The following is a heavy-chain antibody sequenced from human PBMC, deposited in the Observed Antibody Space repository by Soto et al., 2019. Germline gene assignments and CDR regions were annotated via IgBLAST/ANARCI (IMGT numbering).Heavy chain of an antibody. CDR3: ARCYCSIGSCYTCWHFDL. J-gene: IGHJ2*01. CDR2: ICPYKGNT. Sequence: QVQVVQSGPEVKKSGASVKVSCQASGYTFSNYGISWVRQSPGQGLEWMGWICPYKGNTDYAQNFQGRVTMTRDTSTNTAYMELRSMRSDDTALYYCARCYCSIGSCYTCWHFDLWGRGALLTVSS. CDR1: GYTFSNYG. V-gene: IGHV1-18*01. D-gene: IGHD2-15*01.